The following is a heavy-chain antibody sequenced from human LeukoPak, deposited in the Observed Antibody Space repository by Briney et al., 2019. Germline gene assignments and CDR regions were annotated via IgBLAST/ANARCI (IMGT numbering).Heavy chain of an antibody. CDR1: GDRVSSNSAA. J-gene: IGHJ4*02. CDR3: AGYFYDSSGYYKDY. Sequence: SQTLSLTCAISGDRVSSNSAAWNWIRQSPSRGLEWLGRTYYRSKWYNDYAVSVKSRITINPDTSKNQFSLQVNSVTPEDTAVYYCAGYFYDSSGYYKDYWGQGTLVTASS. CDR2: TYYRSKWYN. V-gene: IGHV6-1*01. D-gene: IGHD3-22*01.